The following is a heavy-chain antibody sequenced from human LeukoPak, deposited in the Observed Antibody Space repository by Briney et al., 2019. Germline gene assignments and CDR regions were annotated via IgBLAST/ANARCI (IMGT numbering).Heavy chain of an antibody. Sequence: GGSLRLSCAASGFTFSSYSMNWVRQAPGKGLEWVSSISSSSSYIYYADSVKGRFTISRDNAKNSLYLQMNSLRAEDTAVYYCARPNCGGDCYSRPSDYWGQGTLVTVSS. D-gene: IGHD2-21*02. V-gene: IGHV3-21*01. CDR1: GFTFSSYS. CDR3: ARPNCGGDCYSRPSDY. J-gene: IGHJ4*02. CDR2: ISSSSSYI.